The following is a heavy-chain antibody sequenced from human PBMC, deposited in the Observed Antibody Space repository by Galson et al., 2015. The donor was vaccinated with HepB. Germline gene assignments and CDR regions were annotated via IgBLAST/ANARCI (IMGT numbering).Heavy chain of an antibody. V-gene: IGHV3-33*06. D-gene: IGHD4-11*01. Sequence: SLRLSCAASGFTFSTYGMHWVRQAPGKGLEWVAVIWNDGGNKYYADYAQGRFTVSRDNSDNTLYLQMNGLGAEDTAINYCAKDLYSTTLTDWGQGTLVTVSS. J-gene: IGHJ4*02. CDR1: GFTFSTYG. CDR3: AKDLYSTTLTD. CDR2: IWNDGGNK.